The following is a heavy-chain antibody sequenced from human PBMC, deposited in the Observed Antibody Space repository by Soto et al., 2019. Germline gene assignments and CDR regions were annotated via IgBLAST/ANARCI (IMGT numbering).Heavy chain of an antibody. V-gene: IGHV1-2*02. CDR1: GYTFTGYY. Sequence: ASVKVSCKASGYTFTGYYMHWVRQAPGQGLEWMGWINPNSGGTNYAQKVQGRVAMTRDTSISTAYMELSRLRSDDTAVYYCARVGGWSYSSYWGEGTLVTVSS. D-gene: IGHD1-26*01. J-gene: IGHJ4*02. CDR2: INPNSGGT. CDR3: ARVGGWSYSSY.